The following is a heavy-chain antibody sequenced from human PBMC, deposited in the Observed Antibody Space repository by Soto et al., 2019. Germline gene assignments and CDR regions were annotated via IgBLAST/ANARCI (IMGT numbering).Heavy chain of an antibody. CDR2: MSYDGSNT. D-gene: IGHD5-18*01. CDR1: GFTFSSYG. Sequence: QVHVVESGGGVVLPGRSLRLSCATSGFTFSSYGMHWVRQAPGKGLEWVAVMSYDGSNTYYGESMKGRFTISRDNSKNTLYLQMNSLRAEDTAVYYCAKDDGLWYLDYWGQGILVTVSS. CDR3: AKDDGLWYLDY. J-gene: IGHJ4*02. V-gene: IGHV3-30*18.